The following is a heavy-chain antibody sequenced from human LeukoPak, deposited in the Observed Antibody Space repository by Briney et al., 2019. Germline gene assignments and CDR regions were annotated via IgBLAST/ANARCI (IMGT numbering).Heavy chain of an antibody. CDR2: ISWNSGSI. V-gene: IGHV3-9*01. J-gene: IGHJ3*02. CDR3: AKDWSTSSDAFDI. CDR1: GFTFDDYA. D-gene: IGHD2-2*01. Sequence: GGSLRLSCAASGFTFDDYAMHWVRQAPGKGLEWVLGISWNSGSIGYADSVKGRFTISRDNAKNSLYLQMNSLRAEDTALYYCAKDWSTSSDAFDIWGQGTMVTVSS.